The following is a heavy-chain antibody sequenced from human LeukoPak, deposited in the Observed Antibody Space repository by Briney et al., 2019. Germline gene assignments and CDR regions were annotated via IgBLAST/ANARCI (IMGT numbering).Heavy chain of an antibody. V-gene: IGHV4-34*01. J-gene: IGHJ5*02. CDR1: GGSFSGYY. CDR3: GRGPKVTRGVTNWFDP. Sequence: SDTLSLTCAVYGGSFSGYYWSWIRQPPGKGLEWIGEINHSGSTNYNPSLKSRFTISIDTSKNQFSLKLSSVTAADTAVYYCGRGPKVTRGVTNWFDPWGQGTLVTVSS. D-gene: IGHD3-10*01. CDR2: INHSGST.